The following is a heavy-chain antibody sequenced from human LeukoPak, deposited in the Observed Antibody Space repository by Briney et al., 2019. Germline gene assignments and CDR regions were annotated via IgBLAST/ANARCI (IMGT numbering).Heavy chain of an antibody. CDR3: AYYGSGIRTS. V-gene: IGHV4-31*03. CDR1: GGSISSGGYY. CDR2: IYYSGST. J-gene: IGHJ5*02. Sequence: SETLSLTCTVSGGSISSGGYYWSWIRQHPGKGLERIGYIYYSGSTYYNPSLKSRVTISVDTSKNQFSLKLSSVTAADTAVYYCAYYGSGIRTSWGQGTLVTVSS. D-gene: IGHD3-10*01.